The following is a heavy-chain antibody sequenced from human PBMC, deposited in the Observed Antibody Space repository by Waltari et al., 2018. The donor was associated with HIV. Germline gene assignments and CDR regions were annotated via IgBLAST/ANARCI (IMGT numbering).Heavy chain of an antibody. D-gene: IGHD2-15*01. J-gene: IGHJ3*02. V-gene: IGHV1-46*03. CDR1: GYTFIDNY. CDR3: ARQWWSEGAFDI. CDR2: VNPGSGNT. Sequence: QVQLVQSGAEVKKPGTSVKVSCTASGYTFIDNYIHRVRQAPGQGLEWMGVVNPGSGNTNYAQKFQGRLTMTRDTSTSTVYMELSSLRSEDTAIYYCARQWWSEGAFDIWGQGTTVTVSS.